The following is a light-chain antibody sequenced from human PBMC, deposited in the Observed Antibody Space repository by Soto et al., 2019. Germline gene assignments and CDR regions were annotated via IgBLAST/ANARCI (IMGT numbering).Light chain of an antibody. J-gene: IGKJ1*01. CDR3: QQYNSYSWT. CDR2: AAS. V-gene: IGKV1-5*01. Sequence: DIQMTQSPSTLSGSVGDRVTITCRASQTISSWLAWYQQRPGKAPILLIYAASHLESGVPSRFSGSGSGTEFTLTISSLQPDDFATYYCQQYNSYSWTFGQGTKVDIK. CDR1: QTISSW.